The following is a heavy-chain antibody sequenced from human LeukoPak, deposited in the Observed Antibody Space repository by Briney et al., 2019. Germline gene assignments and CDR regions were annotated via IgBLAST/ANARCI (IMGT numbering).Heavy chain of an antibody. V-gene: IGHV3-53*01. CDR3: ARGHYGLDV. CDR1: GFTVSSNY. J-gene: IGHJ6*02. CDR2: IYTGGST. Sequence: GGSLRLSCAASGFTVSSNYMNWVRQAPGKGLEWVSVIYTGGSTDYADSVKGRFTISRDTSKNTVYLQMNSLRADDTAVYYCARGHYGLDVWGQGTTVTVSS.